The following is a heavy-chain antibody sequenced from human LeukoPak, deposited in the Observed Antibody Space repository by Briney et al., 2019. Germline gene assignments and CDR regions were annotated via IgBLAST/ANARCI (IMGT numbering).Heavy chain of an antibody. CDR1: GGTISSYY. CDR2: IYYSGST. J-gene: IGHJ6*03. V-gene: IGHV4-59*01. Sequence: SETLSLTCTVSGGTISSYYWSWIRQPPGKGLEWIGYIYYSGSTNYNPSLMSRVTISVDTSKNQFSLKLSSVTAADTAVYYCASATYFYYMDVWGKGTTVTVSS. D-gene: IGHD1-26*01. CDR3: ASATYFYYMDV.